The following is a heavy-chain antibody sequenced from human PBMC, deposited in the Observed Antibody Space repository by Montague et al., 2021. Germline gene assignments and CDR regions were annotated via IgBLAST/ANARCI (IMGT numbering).Heavy chain of an antibody. CDR3: ARVGETSGWYWDRFDP. Sequence: SLRLSCAASGFTFSNYALHWVRQSPGKGLEWVAIISPDGSNEDYADSVKGRFSISRDNSNNTLYLLMNSLRPEDTAIYYCARVGETSGWYWDRFDPRGQGTLVTVSS. J-gene: IGHJ5*02. V-gene: IGHV3-30*03. CDR1: GFTFSNYA. CDR2: ISPDGSNE. D-gene: IGHD6-19*01.